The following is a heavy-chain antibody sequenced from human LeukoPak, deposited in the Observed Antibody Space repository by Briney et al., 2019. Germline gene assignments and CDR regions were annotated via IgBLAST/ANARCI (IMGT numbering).Heavy chain of an antibody. CDR3: AKEGKTRNWNYFQAKPVY. J-gene: IGHJ4*02. CDR1: GFTVSSNH. Sequence: GGSLRLSCAASGFTVSSNHMSWVRRARGRGLEWVSVMYSGGSTYYADSVKGRFTISRDNSKTTMFLQMNSLRAEDTAVYYCAKEGKTRNWNYFQAKPVYCGQGTLVTVSS. D-gene: IGHD1-7*01. V-gene: IGHV3-53*01. CDR2: MYSGGST.